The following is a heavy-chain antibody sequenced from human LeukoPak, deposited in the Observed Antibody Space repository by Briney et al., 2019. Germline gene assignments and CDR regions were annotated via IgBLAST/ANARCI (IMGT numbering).Heavy chain of an antibody. CDR3: ARGYSSGYGALDI. CDR2: IGSISSVI. CDR1: GFTFSAYN. D-gene: IGHD5-18*01. Sequence: PGGSLRLSCAASGFTFSAYNMNWVRQAPGKGLEWVSYIGSISSVIYYADSVKGRFTISRDNAENSLYLQMNSLRAEDTAVYYCARGYSSGYGALDIWGQGTMVTVSS. J-gene: IGHJ3*02. V-gene: IGHV3-21*05.